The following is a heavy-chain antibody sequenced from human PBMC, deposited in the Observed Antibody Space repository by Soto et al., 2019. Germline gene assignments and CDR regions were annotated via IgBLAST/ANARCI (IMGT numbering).Heavy chain of an antibody. J-gene: IGHJ4*02. Sequence: QVQLVESGGGVVQPGRSLRLSCEASGFTFRSYGMHWVSQAPGKGLEWVAVISYDGSNEYYADSVKGRFTISRDNSKNTLYLQMNSLRAEDTAVYYCAKSSGGYSGSPSIDYWGQGTLVTVSS. CDR1: GFTFRSYG. D-gene: IGHD1-26*01. CDR3: AKSSGGYSGSPSIDY. V-gene: IGHV3-30*18. CDR2: ISYDGSNE.